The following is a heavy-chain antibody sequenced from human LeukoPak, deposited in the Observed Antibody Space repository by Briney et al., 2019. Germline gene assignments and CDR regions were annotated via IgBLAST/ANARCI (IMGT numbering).Heavy chain of an antibody. CDR1: GFTFTTYA. CDR2: ISGSGGTA. V-gene: IGHV3-23*01. D-gene: IGHD2-2*01. CDR3: AKDMPYSDF. Sequence: GGSLRLSCAASGFTFTTYAMSWVRQAPGKGLEWISTISGSGGTAYYADSVKGRFTFSRDNSKNTLYLQMNSLRAEDTAVYYCAKDMPYSDFWGQGTLVSVSS. J-gene: IGHJ4*02.